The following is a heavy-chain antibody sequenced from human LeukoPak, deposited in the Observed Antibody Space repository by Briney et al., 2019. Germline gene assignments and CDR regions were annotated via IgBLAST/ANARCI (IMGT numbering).Heavy chain of an antibody. CDR2: INSDGSST. D-gene: IGHD2-8*01. V-gene: IGHV3-74*01. J-gene: IGHJ2*01. CDR3: ARLGRPLITYPNWYVDL. Sequence: GGSLRLSCAASAFTFSSYWMHWVRQAPGTGLVWVSRINSDGSSTSYADSVRGRFTISRDNAKNTLYLQMSSLRVEDTAVYYCARLGRPLITYPNWYVDLWGRGTLVTVSS. CDR1: AFTFSSYW.